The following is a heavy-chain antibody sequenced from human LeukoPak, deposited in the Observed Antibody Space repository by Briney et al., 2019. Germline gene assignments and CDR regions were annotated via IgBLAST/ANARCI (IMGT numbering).Heavy chain of an antibody. V-gene: IGHV4-4*02. CDR1: GGSISSSNW. CDR2: IYHSGST. J-gene: IGHJ5*02. CDR3: ARGGEIRFLEWSTSFDP. D-gene: IGHD3-3*01. Sequence: SETLSLTCAVSGGSISSSNWWSWVRPPPGKGLEWIGEIYHSGSTTYNPSLKSRVIMSVDKSKNQFSLILSSVTAADTAVYYCARGGEIRFLEWSTSFDPWGQGTLVTVSS.